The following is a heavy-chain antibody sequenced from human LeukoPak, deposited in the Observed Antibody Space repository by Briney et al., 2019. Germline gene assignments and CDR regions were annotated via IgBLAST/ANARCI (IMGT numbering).Heavy chain of an antibody. CDR3: ARGTMMVGP. D-gene: IGHD3-22*01. V-gene: IGHV4-59*01. CDR2: IYYSGST. Sequence: SETLSLTCTVSGGSISGYQWSWIRQPPGKGLEWIGYIYYSGSTNYNPSLKSRVTISVDTSKNQFSLKLSSVTAADTAVYYCARGTMMVGPWGQGTLVTVSS. J-gene: IGHJ5*02. CDR1: GGSISGYQ.